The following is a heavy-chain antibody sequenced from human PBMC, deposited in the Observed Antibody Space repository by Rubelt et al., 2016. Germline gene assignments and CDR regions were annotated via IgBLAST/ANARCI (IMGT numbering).Heavy chain of an antibody. Sequence: QEQLVQSGAEVRKPGASVSISCKPSGHNFIGYHIHWVRQAPGQGLEWMGVITSSGGSTSYGQKFQGRVSLTRDTLELNSLRPEYTAVYFCAARHGTQTYGAFDLWGQGTKVTVSS. CDR3: AARHGTQTYGAFDL. V-gene: IGHV1-46*03. D-gene: IGHD6-13*01. J-gene: IGHJ3*01. CDR1: GHNFIGYH. CDR2: ITSSGGST.